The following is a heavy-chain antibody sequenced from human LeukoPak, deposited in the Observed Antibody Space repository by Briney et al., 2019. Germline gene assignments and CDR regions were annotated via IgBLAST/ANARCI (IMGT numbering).Heavy chain of an antibody. J-gene: IGHJ3*02. CDR3: ARLAKLTIFGVVTADAFDI. CDR1: GYTFTDYH. V-gene: IGHV1-2*02. CDR2: INPNSGGT. D-gene: IGHD3-3*01. Sequence: ASVKASCKASGYTFTDYHMHWVRQAPGQGLEWMGWINPNSGGTNYAQKLQGRVTMTTDTSTSTAYMELRSLRSDDTAVYYCARLAKLTIFGVVTADAFDIWGQGTMVTVSS.